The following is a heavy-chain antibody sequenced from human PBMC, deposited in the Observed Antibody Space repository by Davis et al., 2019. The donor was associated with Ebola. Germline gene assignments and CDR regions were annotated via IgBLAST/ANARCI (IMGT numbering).Heavy chain of an antibody. CDR1: GYTFTSYG. D-gene: IGHD3-10*01. CDR2: INAGNGNT. J-gene: IGHJ5*02. Sequence: ASVKVSCKASGYTFTSYGISWVRQAPGQRLEWMGWINAGNGNTKYSQKFQGRVTITRDTSASTAYMELSSLRSDDTAVYYCARAITMVRPNNWFDPWGQGTLVTVSS. V-gene: IGHV1-18*01. CDR3: ARAITMVRPNNWFDP.